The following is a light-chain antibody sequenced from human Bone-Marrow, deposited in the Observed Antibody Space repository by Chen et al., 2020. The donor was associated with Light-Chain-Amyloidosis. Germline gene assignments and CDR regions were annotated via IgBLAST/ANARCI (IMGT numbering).Light chain of an antibody. V-gene: IGLV3-25*03. Sequence: SYELTKRPSVSVSPGQPASITCSGDDLPTKYAYWYQQKPGQSPVLVIHRDTERPSGISERFSGSSSGTTATLTISGVQAEDEADYHCQSADSSGTYEVIFGGGTKLTVL. CDR1: DLPTKY. CDR3: QSADSSGTYEVI. CDR2: RDT. J-gene: IGLJ2*01.